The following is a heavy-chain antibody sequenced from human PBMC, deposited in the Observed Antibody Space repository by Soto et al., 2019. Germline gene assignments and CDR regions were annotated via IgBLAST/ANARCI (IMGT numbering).Heavy chain of an antibody. Sequence: QVQLVQSGAEVKKPGASVKVSCKASGYTFTSYGISWVRQAPGQGLEWMGWISAYNGNTNYAQKLQGRVTMTTDTXTXXAYMELRSLRSDDTAVYYCARGYEGYYDSSGYYYYWGQGTLVTVSS. CDR1: GYTFTSYG. D-gene: IGHD3-22*01. J-gene: IGHJ4*02. V-gene: IGHV1-18*01. CDR3: ARGYEGYYDSSGYYYY. CDR2: ISAYNGNT.